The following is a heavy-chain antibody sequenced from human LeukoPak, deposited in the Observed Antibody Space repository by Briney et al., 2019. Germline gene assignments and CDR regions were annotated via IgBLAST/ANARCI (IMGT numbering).Heavy chain of an antibody. J-gene: IGHJ3*02. Sequence: PSETLSLTCTVSGGSISSSTYYWGWIRQPPGKGLEWIGNIYYSGSTYYNASLKSRVAISVDTSKNQFSLKLSSVTAADTAVYYCATLFRTDAFDIWGQGTMVTVSS. CDR2: IYYSGST. CDR1: GGSISSSTYY. CDR3: ATLFRTDAFDI. V-gene: IGHV4-39*01.